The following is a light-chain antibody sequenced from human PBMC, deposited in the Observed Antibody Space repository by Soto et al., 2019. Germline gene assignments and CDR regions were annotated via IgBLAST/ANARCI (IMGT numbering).Light chain of an antibody. Sequence: QSALTQPPSASGSPGQSVTISCTGTSSDVGGYNYVSWYQQHPGKAPKLMIYEVSKRPSGVPDRFSGSKSGNTASLTVSGLQAEDEADYYCSSYAGSNKWGYVFGTGTKLTVL. CDR1: SSDVGGYNY. J-gene: IGLJ1*01. CDR2: EVS. CDR3: SSYAGSNKWGYV. V-gene: IGLV2-8*01.